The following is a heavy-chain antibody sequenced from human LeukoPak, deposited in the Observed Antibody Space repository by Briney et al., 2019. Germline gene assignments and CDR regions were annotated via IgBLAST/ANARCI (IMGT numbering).Heavy chain of an antibody. CDR2: ISYDGTNK. V-gene: IGHV3-30*03. Sequence: GRSLRLSCAASRFTFSNYVIHWVRQAAGKWLEWLAVISYDGTNKYYAVTVKGRFTISRDRSQSTVDLQMNSLRGADTAVYYCVRSPTYYNMDVWGKGSTVTVSS. CDR3: VRSPTYYNMDV. CDR1: RFTFSNYV. J-gene: IGHJ6*03.